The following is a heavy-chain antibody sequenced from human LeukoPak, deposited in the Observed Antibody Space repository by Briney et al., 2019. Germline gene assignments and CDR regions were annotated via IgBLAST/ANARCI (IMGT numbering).Heavy chain of an antibody. CDR2: ISGSGGST. CDR3: AKANGQLMNYYYGMDV. CDR1: GFTFSSYA. D-gene: IGHD2-8*01. V-gene: IGHV3-23*01. J-gene: IGHJ6*02. Sequence: GGSLRLSCAASGFTFSSYAMSWVRQAPGKGLEWVSAISGSGGSTYYADSVKGRLTISRDNSKNTLYLQMNSLRAEDTAVYYCAKANGQLMNYYYGMDVWGQGTTVTVSS.